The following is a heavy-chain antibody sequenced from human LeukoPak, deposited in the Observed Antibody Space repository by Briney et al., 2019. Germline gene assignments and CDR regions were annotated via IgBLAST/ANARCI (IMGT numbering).Heavy chain of an antibody. D-gene: IGHD2-21*01. Sequence: GESLKISCKGSGYSFTSYWIGWVRQMPGKGLEWMGIIYPGDSDTRYSPSFQGQVTISADKSIGTAYLQWSSLNASDTAMYYCARSAYCGGDCYSRFDYWGQGTLVTVSS. CDR2: IYPGDSDT. CDR1: GYSFTSYW. CDR3: ARSAYCGGDCYSRFDY. V-gene: IGHV5-51*01. J-gene: IGHJ4*02.